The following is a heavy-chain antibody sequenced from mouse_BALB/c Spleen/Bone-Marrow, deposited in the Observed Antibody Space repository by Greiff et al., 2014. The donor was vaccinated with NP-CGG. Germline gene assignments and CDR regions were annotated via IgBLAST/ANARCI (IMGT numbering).Heavy chain of an antibody. V-gene: IGHV1-39*01. Sequence: VQLQQSGPELEKPGASVKTSCKASGYSFTDSNMNWVKQSNGKNLEWIGNIDPYYGGTSYSQKFKGKATLTVDKSSSTAYMQLRSLTSEDSAVYYCAKKDYGSSSFDYWGQGTTLTVSS. CDR2: IDPYYGGT. J-gene: IGHJ2*01. CDR1: GYSFTDSN. CDR3: AKKDYGSSSFDY. D-gene: IGHD1-1*01.